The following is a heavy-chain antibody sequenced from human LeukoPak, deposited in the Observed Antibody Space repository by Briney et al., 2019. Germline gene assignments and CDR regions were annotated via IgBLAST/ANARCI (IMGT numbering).Heavy chain of an antibody. CDR2: IGTAGDT. D-gene: IGHD6-6*01. CDR3: ASSSPGRDWFDP. CDR1: GFTFSSYD. Sequence: GGSLRLSCAASGFTFSSYDMHWVRQATGKGLEWVSAIGTAGDTYYLGSVKGRFTISRENAKNSLYLQMNSLRAEDTAVYYCASSSPGRDWFDPWGQGTLVTVPS. V-gene: IGHV3-13*01. J-gene: IGHJ5*02.